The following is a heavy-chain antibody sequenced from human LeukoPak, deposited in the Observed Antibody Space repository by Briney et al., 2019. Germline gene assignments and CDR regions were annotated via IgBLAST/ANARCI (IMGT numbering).Heavy chain of an antibody. J-gene: IGHJ4*02. CDR2: ISGSGGST. CDR1: GGTFSSYA. Sequence: SCKASGGTFSSYAISWVRQAPGKGLEWVSDISGSGGSTYYADSVKGRFTISRDNSKNTLYLQMNSLRAEDTAIYYCAKGKWELLAPFDYWGQGTLVTVSS. D-gene: IGHD1-26*01. CDR3: AKGKWELLAPFDY. V-gene: IGHV3-23*01.